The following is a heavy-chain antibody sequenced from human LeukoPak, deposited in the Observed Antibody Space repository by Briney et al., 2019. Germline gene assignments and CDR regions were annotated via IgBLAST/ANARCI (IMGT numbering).Heavy chain of an antibody. CDR2: IYYSGST. Sequence: SQTLSPTCTVSGGSISSGDYYWSWIRQPPGKGLEWIGYIYYSGSTYYNPSLKSRVTLSVDTSKNQFSLKLSSVTAADTAVYYCARQHPGDAFDIWGQGTMVTVSS. CDR3: ARQHPGDAFDI. V-gene: IGHV4-30-4*08. CDR1: GGSISSGDYY. J-gene: IGHJ3*02.